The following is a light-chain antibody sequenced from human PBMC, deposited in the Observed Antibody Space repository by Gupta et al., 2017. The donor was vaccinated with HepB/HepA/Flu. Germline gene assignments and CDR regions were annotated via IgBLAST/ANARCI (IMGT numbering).Light chain of an antibody. CDR2: EVS. V-gene: IGLV2-8*01. Sequence: QSALTQPPSASGSPGQSVTISCTGTSSDVGFYNYVSWYQQHPGKAPTLMIYEVSKRPSGVPDRFSGSKSGNTASLTVSGLQAEDEADYYCSSYGGSNNLVFGGGTKLTVL. J-gene: IGLJ2*01. CDR1: SSDVGFYNY. CDR3: SSYGGSNNLV.